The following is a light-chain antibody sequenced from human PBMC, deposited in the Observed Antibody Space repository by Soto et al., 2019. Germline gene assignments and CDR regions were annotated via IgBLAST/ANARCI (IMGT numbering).Light chain of an antibody. CDR3: SSYAPSSGWGVV. J-gene: IGLJ2*01. Sequence: QSALTQPPSASGSPGQSVTISCTGTSSDVGGYNYVSWYQQHPGKAPKLMIYDVNTRPSGVPDRFSGSKSGNTASLTVSGLQAEDEADYYYSSYAPSSGWGVVSGGGTKLTVL. CDR2: DVN. V-gene: IGLV2-8*01. CDR1: SSDVGGYNY.